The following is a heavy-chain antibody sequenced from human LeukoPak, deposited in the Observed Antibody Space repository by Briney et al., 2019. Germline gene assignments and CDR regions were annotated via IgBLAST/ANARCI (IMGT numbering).Heavy chain of an antibody. D-gene: IGHD5-18*01. CDR2: ISGSGVST. CDR1: GFTFSIYA. CDR3: AKDHLSSPNTYGYSFDS. V-gene: IGHV3-23*01. Sequence: GGSLRLSCAASGFTFSIYAMNWVRQAPGKGLEWVSAISGSGVSTRDADSVKGRFTTSRDNSKNTLYLHMNSLRAEDTAVYYCAKDHLSSPNTYGYSFDSWGQGTLVTVSS. J-gene: IGHJ4*02.